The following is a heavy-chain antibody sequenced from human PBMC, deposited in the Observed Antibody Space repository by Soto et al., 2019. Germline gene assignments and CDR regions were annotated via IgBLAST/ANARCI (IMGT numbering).Heavy chain of an antibody. V-gene: IGHV4-31*03. CDR1: GGSISSGGYY. CDR3: ARYYYDSKAFDI. CDR2: IYYSGST. Sequence: SETLSLTCTVSGGSISSGGYYWSWIRQHPGKGLEWIGYIYYSGSTYYNPSLKSRVTISVDTSKNQFSLKLSSVTTADTAVYYCARYYYDSKAFDIWAQGTMVTVSS. J-gene: IGHJ3*02. D-gene: IGHD3-22*01.